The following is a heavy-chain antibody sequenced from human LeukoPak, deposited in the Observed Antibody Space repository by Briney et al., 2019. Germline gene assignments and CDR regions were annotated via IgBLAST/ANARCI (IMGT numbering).Heavy chain of an antibody. CDR3: ARNDILTNTGAFDI. CDR2: IKQDGSEK. Sequence: GSLRLSCAASGFTFSSYWMSWVRQAPGKGLEWVANIKQDGSEKYYVDSVKGRFTISRDNAKNSLYLQMNSLRAEDTAVYYCARNDILTNTGAFDIWGQGTMVTVSS. CDR1: GFTFSSYW. J-gene: IGHJ3*02. V-gene: IGHV3-7*01. D-gene: IGHD3-9*01.